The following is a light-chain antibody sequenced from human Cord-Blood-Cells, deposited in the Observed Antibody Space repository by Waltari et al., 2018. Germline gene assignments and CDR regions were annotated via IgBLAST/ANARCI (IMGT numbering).Light chain of an antibody. CDR2: AAS. CDR3: LQLNRYPYT. Sequence: IQLTQSPSSLSASVGDRVTITCRASQGINSYLAWYQQKPGKAPKLLIYAASTWQSGVPSRFSGSGSGTDFTLTISSLEPEDFAAYYCLQLNRYPYTFGQGTKVEIK. CDR1: QGINSY. J-gene: IGKJ2*01. V-gene: IGKV1-9*01.